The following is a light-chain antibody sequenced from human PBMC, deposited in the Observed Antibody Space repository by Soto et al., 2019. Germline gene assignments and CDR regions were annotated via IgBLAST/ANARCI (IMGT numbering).Light chain of an antibody. Sequence: DSRMTQSQSSLSASVGDRVTITCRASQSISSYLNWYQQKPGKAPKLLIYAASSLQSGVPSRFSGSGSGTDFTLTISSLQPEDFATYYCQQSYSTPWTFGQGTKVDIK. J-gene: IGKJ1*01. CDR1: QSISSY. V-gene: IGKV1-39*01. CDR3: QQSYSTPWT. CDR2: AAS.